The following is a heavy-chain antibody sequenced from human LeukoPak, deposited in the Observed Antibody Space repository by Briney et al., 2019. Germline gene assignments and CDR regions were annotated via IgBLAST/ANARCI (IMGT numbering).Heavy chain of an antibody. CDR3: ATRDIVVVATDY. CDR2: IYYSGST. D-gene: IGHD2-15*01. V-gene: IGHV4-39*01. CDR1: GGSISSSSYY. J-gene: IGHJ4*02. Sequence: SETLSLTCTVSGGSISSSSYYWGWIRQPPGKGLEWIGSIYYSGSTYYNPSLKSRVTISVDTSKNQFSLKLSSVTAADTAVYYCATRDIVVVATDYWGQGTLVTVSS.